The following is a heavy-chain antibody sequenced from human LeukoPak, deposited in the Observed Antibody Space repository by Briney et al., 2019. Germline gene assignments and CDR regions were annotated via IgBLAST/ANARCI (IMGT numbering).Heavy chain of an antibody. CDR2: ISSPTTK. J-gene: IGHJ4*02. CDR3: ARRGGLDY. V-gene: IGHV3-48*01. CDR1: GFTFSSYS. Sequence: GGSLRLSCAASGFTFSSYSMNWVRQAPGKGLEWISFISSPTTKYYADSVKGRLTISRDNNKNLLYLQMNSLRAEDTAVYYCARRGGLDYWGQGTLVTVAS. D-gene: IGHD3-16*01.